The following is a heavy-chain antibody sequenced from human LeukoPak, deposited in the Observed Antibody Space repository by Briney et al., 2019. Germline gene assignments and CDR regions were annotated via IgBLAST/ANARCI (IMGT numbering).Heavy chain of an antibody. D-gene: IGHD5-24*01. CDR3: AREGGRDGYEG. J-gene: IGHJ4*02. CDR1: GDSVSSNSDA. V-gene: IGHV6-1*01. CDR2: TYYKSKWYN. Sequence: SQTLSLTFAFSGDSVSSNSDAWNWIRQSPSRGLEWLGRTYYKSKWYNDYAVSVKSRITINPDTSKNQFSLQLNSVTPEDTAVYYCAREGGRDGYEGWGQGTLVTVSS.